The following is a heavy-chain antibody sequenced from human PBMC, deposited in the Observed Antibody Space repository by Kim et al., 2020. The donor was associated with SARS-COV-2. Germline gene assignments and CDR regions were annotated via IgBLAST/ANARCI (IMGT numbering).Heavy chain of an antibody. Sequence: GGSLRLSCAASGFTFSSYWMHWVRQAPGKGLVWVSRINSDGSSTSYADSVKGRFTISRDNAKNTLYLQMNSLRAEDTAVYYCANLGARAAAGRKPFDYWGQGTLVTVSS. CDR1: GFTFSSYW. J-gene: IGHJ4*02. D-gene: IGHD6-13*01. CDR3: ANLGARAAAGRKPFDY. CDR2: INSDGSST. V-gene: IGHV3-74*01.